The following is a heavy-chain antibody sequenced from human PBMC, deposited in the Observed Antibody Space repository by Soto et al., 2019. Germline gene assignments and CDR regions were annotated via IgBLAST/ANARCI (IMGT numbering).Heavy chain of an antibody. D-gene: IGHD4-17*01. CDR2: INPNSGGT. Sequence: QVQLVQSGAEVKKPGASVKVSCKASGYTFTGYYMHWVRQAPGQGLEWMGWINPNSGGTNYAQKFQCRVTMTRDTSISTAYMELSRLRSDDTAVYYCARGSTTVTAYYYYYGMDVWGQGTTVTVSS. J-gene: IGHJ6*02. V-gene: IGHV1-2*02. CDR1: GYTFTGYY. CDR3: ARGSTTVTAYYYYYGMDV.